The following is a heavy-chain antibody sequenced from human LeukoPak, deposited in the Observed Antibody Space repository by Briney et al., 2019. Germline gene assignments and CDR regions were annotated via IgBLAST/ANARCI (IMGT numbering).Heavy chain of an antibody. D-gene: IGHD3-16*01. Sequence: GGSLRLSCAASGFTFGDYAMSWVRQAPGKGLEWVGFIRTEAYDGATDYGASVKGRFTISRDDSKNIAYLQMNSLNTEDTAVYCCTRTFGYYYFYMDVWGKGTTVIVSS. V-gene: IGHV3-49*04. CDR2: IRTEAYDGAT. CDR3: TRTFGYYYFYMDV. CDR1: GFTFGDYA. J-gene: IGHJ6*03.